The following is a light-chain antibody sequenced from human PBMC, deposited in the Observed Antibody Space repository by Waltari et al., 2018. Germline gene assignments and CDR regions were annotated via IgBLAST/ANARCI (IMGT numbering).Light chain of an antibody. CDR3: QSYDSSLSGWV. J-gene: IGLJ2*01. CDR1: SSNIGAGFD. CDR2: GNS. V-gene: IGLV1-40*01. Sequence: QSVLTQPPSVSGAPGQRVTIPCTGSSSNIGAGFDFHWYQQLPGTAPKLLIYGNSNRPSGVPDRISGSKSGASASLAFTGLQAEDEAVYYCQSYDSSLSGWVFGGGTKLTVL.